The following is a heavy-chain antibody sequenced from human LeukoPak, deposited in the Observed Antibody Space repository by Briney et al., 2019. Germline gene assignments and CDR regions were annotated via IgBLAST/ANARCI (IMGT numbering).Heavy chain of an antibody. CDR2: ISSSSFKI. D-gene: IGHD6-13*01. CDR3: VRDPSFGSSWYYYMDV. CDR1: EFTFLRYA. J-gene: IGHJ6*03. V-gene: IGHV3-48*04. Sequence: GGSLRLSCAASEFTFLRYAMNWVRQAPGKGVEWVSYISSSSFKIGYADSVKGRFTISRDNSKNSLYLQMDSLRVEDTAVYYCVRDPSFGSSWYYYMDVWGKGTTVTVSS.